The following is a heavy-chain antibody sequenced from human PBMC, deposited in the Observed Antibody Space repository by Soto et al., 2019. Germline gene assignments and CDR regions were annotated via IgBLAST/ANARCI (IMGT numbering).Heavy chain of an antibody. D-gene: IGHD6-6*01. Sequence: SVKVSCKASGVTFSSYAISWVRQAPGQGLEWMGGIIPIFGTANYAQKFQGRVTITADESTSTAYMELSSLRSEDTAVYYCAVSTLAARQKFDYWGQGTLVTVSS. CDR1: GVTFSSYA. J-gene: IGHJ4*02. CDR2: IIPIFGTA. V-gene: IGHV1-69*13. CDR3: AVSTLAARQKFDY.